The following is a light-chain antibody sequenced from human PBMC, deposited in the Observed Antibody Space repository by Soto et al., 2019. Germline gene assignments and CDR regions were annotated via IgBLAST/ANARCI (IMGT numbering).Light chain of an antibody. V-gene: IGLV3-21*02. J-gene: IGLJ1*01. CDR1: NIGGKS. CDR3: HVWDSSSDHYV. Sequence: SYELNKPPSVSVAPGQTARSTGGGNNIGGKSVHWYQQKPGQAPVLVVYDDSDRPSGIPDRFSGSNSGDTATLTIRRVEAGDEADYYCHVWDSSSDHYVFGTGTKVTVL. CDR2: DDS.